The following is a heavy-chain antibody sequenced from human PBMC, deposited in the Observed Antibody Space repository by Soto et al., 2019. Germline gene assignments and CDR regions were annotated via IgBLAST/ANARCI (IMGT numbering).Heavy chain of an antibody. CDR3: ARALGYSGYAGMDV. J-gene: IGHJ6*02. V-gene: IGHV1-18*01. CDR1: GYTFTIYG. CDR2: ISTDNGNT. Sequence: QVQLVQSGGAVKKPGASVKVSCKASGYTFTIYGINWVRQAPGQGLEWMGWISTDNGNTNYAQKLQGRVTMTTDTSTSTAYMELRSLRSDGTAVYYCARALGYSGYAGMDVWGQGTTVTVSS. D-gene: IGHD5-12*01.